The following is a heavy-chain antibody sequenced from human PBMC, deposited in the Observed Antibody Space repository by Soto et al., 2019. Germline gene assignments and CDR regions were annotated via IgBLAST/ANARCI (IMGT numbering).Heavy chain of an antibody. J-gene: IGHJ3*02. V-gene: IGHV4-39*01. D-gene: IGHD3-9*01. CDR1: GGSISSSSYY. Sequence: QLQLRESGPGLVKPSETLSLTCTVSGGSISSSSYYWGWIRQPPGKGLEWIGSIYYSGSTYYNPSLKSRVTISVDTSKNQFSLKLSSVTAADTAVYYCASGRYFDWFGVPGADAFDIWGQGTMVTVSS. CDR2: IYYSGST. CDR3: ASGRYFDWFGVPGADAFDI.